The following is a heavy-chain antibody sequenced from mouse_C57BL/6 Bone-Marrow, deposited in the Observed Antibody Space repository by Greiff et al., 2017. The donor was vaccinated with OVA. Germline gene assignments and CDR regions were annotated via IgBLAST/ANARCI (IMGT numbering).Heavy chain of an antibody. D-gene: IGHD2-3*01. V-gene: IGHV1-81*01. CDR2: IYPRSGNT. CDR3: ASPDGSWFAY. J-gene: IGHJ3*01. CDR1: GYTFTSYG. Sequence: QVQLQQSGAELARPGASVKLSCKASGYTFTSYGISWVKQRTGQGLEWIGEIYPRSGNTYYNEKFKGKATLTADKSSSTAYMELRSLTSEDAAVYFCASPDGSWFAYWGQGTLVTVSA.